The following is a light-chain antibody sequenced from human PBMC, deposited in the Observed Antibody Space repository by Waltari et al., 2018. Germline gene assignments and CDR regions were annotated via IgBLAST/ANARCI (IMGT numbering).Light chain of an antibody. Sequence: QLVLTQSPSASASLGASVKLTCTLSSGHSSNIIAWLQQRPERGPRYLMKVNSDGSHSKGDDIPDRLSGSSSGAERYRTISSLQSEDEADYYCETGGHGTWVFGGGTKLTVL. CDR2: VNSDGSH. CDR1: SGHSSNI. CDR3: ETGGHGTWV. J-gene: IGLJ3*02. V-gene: IGLV4-69*01.